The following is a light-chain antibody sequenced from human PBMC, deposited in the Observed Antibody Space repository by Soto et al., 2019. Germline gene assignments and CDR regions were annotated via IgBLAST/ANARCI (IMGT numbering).Light chain of an antibody. CDR2: GAS. CDR1: QSVSNNF. Sequence: EIVLAQSPGTLSLSPGQGATLSCRAIQSVSNNFLVWYQHKPGQAPRVLIYGASRRATGIPDRFSGSGSETDFTLMISSLEPEDFAVYYCKQYGSSPNNFGQGTRLAIK. V-gene: IGKV3-20*01. CDR3: KQYGSSPNN. J-gene: IGKJ5*01.